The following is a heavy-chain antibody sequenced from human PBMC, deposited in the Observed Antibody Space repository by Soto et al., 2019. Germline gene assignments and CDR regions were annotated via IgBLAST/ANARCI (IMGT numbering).Heavy chain of an antibody. CDR3: ARDFEGSVVGPAVGFDY. J-gene: IGHJ4*02. CDR1: GFTFSDYY. CDR2: ISSSSSYT. D-gene: IGHD6-19*01. Sequence: GGSLRLSCAASGFTFSDYYMSWIRQAPGKGLEWVSYISSSSSYTNYADSVKGRFTISRDNAKNSLYLQMNSLRAEDTAVYYCARDFEGSVVGPAVGFDYWGQGTLVTVSS. V-gene: IGHV3-11*06.